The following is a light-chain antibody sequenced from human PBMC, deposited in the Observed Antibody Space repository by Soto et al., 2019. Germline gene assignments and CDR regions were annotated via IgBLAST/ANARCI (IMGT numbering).Light chain of an antibody. CDR2: GTS. CDR3: QQYGSSPRT. CDR1: QSVSSSY. V-gene: IGKV3-20*01. J-gene: IGKJ1*01. Sequence: EIVLTQSPGTLSLSPGERATLSCRASQSVSSSYLAWYQQKPGQAPRLLISGTSSRATGIPDRFSGSGSGTDFTLTISRLEPEDFAVYYCQQYGSSPRTFGQGTKVDIK.